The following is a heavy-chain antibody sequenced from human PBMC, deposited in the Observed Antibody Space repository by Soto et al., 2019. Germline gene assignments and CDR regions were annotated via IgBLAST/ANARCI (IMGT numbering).Heavy chain of an antibody. CDR1: GFTVSSNY. V-gene: IGHV3-30*18. Sequence: GGSLRLSCAASGFTVSSNYMSWVRQAPGKGLEWVAVISYDGSNKYYADSVKGRFTISRDNSKNTLYLQMNSLRAEDTAVYYCAKDPGGRDFDWLLDYWGQGTLVTVSS. J-gene: IGHJ4*02. CDR2: ISYDGSNK. D-gene: IGHD3-9*01. CDR3: AKDPGGRDFDWLLDY.